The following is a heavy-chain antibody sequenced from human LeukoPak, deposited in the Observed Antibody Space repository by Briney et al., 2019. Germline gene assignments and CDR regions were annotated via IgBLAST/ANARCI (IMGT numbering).Heavy chain of an antibody. CDR2: IRGVGDPA. CDR3: VAEVVVVAAIKYY. V-gene: IGHV3-23*01. CDR1: GFPFSAYA. J-gene: IGHJ4*02. Sequence: GGSLRLSCVASGFPFSAYAMSWVRQAPNKGLEWVSGIRGVGDPAYYAESVKGRFTIQRDNSKNTLYLQMNSLRAEDTALYYCVAEVVVVAAIKYYWGQGTLVTVSS. D-gene: IGHD2-15*01.